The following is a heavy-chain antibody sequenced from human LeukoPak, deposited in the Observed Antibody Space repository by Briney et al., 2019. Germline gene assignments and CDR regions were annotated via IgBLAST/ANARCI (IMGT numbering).Heavy chain of an antibody. CDR1: GFTVSSNY. CDR2: ISAGGGST. Sequence: GGSLRLSCAASGFTVSSNYMSWVRQAPGKGLEWVSGISAGGGSTYDAYSVKGRFTISRDNSKNKLYLQMNSLRVEDTAVYYCAKDDRPLGFAFNVWGQGTMVTVSS. J-gene: IGHJ3*01. CDR3: AKDDRPLGFAFNV. V-gene: IGHV3-23*01. D-gene: IGHD1-14*01.